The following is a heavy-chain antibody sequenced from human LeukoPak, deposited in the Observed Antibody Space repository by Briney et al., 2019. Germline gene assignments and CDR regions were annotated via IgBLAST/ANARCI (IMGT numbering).Heavy chain of an antibody. CDR1: EGTFSSYA. Sequence: SVKLSCKASEGTFSSYAISWVRQAPGQGLEWMGGIIPIFGTANYAQKFQGRVTITADKSTSTAYMELSSLRSEDTAVYYCVALGYYCGSGSYYGWGQGTLVTVSS. D-gene: IGHD3-10*01. J-gene: IGHJ4*02. CDR2: IIPIFGTA. CDR3: VALGYYCGSGSYYG. V-gene: IGHV1-69*06.